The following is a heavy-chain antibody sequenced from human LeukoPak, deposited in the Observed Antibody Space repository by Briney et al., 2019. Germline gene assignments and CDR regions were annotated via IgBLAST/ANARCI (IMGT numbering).Heavy chain of an antibody. V-gene: IGHV6-1*01. CDR1: GDSVSSNSAA. Sequence: SQTLSLTCAISGDSVSSNSAAWNWIRQSPSRGLEWLGRTYYRSKWCNDYAVSVKSRITINPDTSKNQFSLQLSSVTPEDTAVYYCARQNNTYHHYNLGWFDPWAQETLVTVPS. J-gene: IGHJ5*02. CDR3: ARQNNTYHHYNLGWFDP. CDR2: TYYRSKWCN. D-gene: IGHD5-24*01.